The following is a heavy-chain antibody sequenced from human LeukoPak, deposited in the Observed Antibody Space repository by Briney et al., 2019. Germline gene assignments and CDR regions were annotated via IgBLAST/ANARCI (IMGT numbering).Heavy chain of an antibody. J-gene: IGHJ4*02. D-gene: IGHD6-19*01. CDR3: ARDAAGTFDY. CDR2: TYCRSKCYN. CDR1: GASVSSNGVA. Sequence: SQTLSLTWAISGASVSSNGVAWNWTRQSPSSGLEWLGMTYCRSKCYNYYAVSVKSRITINPDTSKNQFSLQLNSVTTEDTAVYYCARDAAGTFDYWGQGTLVTVSS. V-gene: IGHV6-1*01.